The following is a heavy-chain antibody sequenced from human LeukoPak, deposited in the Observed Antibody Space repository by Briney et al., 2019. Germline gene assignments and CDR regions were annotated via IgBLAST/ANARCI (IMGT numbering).Heavy chain of an antibody. Sequence: PGGSLRLSCAASGFTISNYGLHWVRQAPGKGLERVSIIYSGGSTYYADSVKGRFNISRDTSKNTLYLQMNSLKAEDTAVYYCARRRGFSYETDYWGQGTLVTVSS. J-gene: IGHJ4*02. CDR1: GFTISNYG. CDR2: IYSGGST. D-gene: IGHD5-18*01. V-gene: IGHV3-NL1*01. CDR3: ARRRGFSYETDY.